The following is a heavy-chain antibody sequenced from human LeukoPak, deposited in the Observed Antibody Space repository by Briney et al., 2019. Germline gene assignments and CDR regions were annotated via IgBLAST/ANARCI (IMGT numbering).Heavy chain of an antibody. CDR2: ISGSGGST. J-gene: IGHJ4*02. D-gene: IGHD6-19*01. CDR1: GFTFSTYA. Sequence: PGGSLRLSCAASGFTFSTYAMSWVRQAPGKGLEWVSTISGSGGSTYYADSVKGRFTISRDNSKNTLYLQMNSLRTEDTAVYYCAKVKGGSGPFDDWGQGTLVTVSS. CDR3: AKVKGGSGPFDD. V-gene: IGHV3-23*01.